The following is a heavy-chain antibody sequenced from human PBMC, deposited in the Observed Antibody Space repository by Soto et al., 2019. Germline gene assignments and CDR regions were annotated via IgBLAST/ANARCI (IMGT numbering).Heavy chain of an antibody. Sequence: ASVKVSCKVSGYTLTELSMHWVRQAPGKGLEWMGGFDPEDGETIYAQKFQGRVTMTEDTSTDTAYMELSSLRSEDTAVYYCATDIRDSSGYYNFDYWGQGTLVTVSS. CDR3: ATDIRDSSGYYNFDY. CDR1: GYTLTELS. V-gene: IGHV1-24*01. CDR2: FDPEDGET. J-gene: IGHJ4*02. D-gene: IGHD3-22*01.